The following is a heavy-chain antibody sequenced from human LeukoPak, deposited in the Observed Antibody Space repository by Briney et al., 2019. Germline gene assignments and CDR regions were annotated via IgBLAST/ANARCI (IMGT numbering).Heavy chain of an antibody. J-gene: IGHJ5*02. CDR3: GDSSGFDP. Sequence: SGTLSLTCAVSGGSISSSNWWSWVRQPPGKGLEWIGEIYRSGSTNYNPSLKSRVTISVDTSKNQFSLKLSSVTAADTAVYYCGDSSGFDPWGQGTLVTVSS. CDR1: GGSISSSNW. V-gene: IGHV4-4*02. CDR2: IYRSGST. D-gene: IGHD6-19*01.